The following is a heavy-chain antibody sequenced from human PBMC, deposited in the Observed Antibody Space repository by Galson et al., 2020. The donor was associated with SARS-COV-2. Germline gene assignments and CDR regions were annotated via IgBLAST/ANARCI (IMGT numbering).Heavy chain of an antibody. V-gene: IGHV3-23*01. CDR3: AKSRSWYYCYYMDV. D-gene: IGHD6-13*01. J-gene: IGHJ6*03. CDR2: ISGSGGST. Sequence: GGSLRLSCAASGFTFSSYAMSWVRQAPGKGLEWVSAISGSGGSTYYADSVKGRFTISRDKSKNTLYLQMNSLRAEDTAVYYCAKSRSWYYCYYMDVWGGGSTGSVSS. CDR1: GFTFSSYA.